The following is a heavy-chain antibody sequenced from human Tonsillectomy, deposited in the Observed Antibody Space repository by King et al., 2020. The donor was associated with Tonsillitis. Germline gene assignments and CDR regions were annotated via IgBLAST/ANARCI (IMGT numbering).Heavy chain of an antibody. CDR3: ASLTYYYDSSGYNWFDP. Sequence: VQLVESGGGLVQPGGSLRLSCAASGFTFSSYWMSWVRQAPGKGLEWVANIKQDGSEKYYVDCVKGRFTISRDNAKNSLYLQMNSLRAEDTAVYYCASLTYYYDSSGYNWFDPWGQGTLVTVSS. J-gene: IGHJ5*02. CDR1: GFTFSSYW. CDR2: IKQDGSEK. V-gene: IGHV3-7*01. D-gene: IGHD3-22*01.